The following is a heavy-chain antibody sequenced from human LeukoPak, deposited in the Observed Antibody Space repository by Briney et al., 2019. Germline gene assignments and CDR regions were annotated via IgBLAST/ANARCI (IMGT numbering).Heavy chain of an antibody. D-gene: IGHD3-22*01. V-gene: IGHV3-21*01. Sequence: PGGSLRLSCAASGFTFSSYWMSWVRQAPGKGLEWVSSISSSSSYIYYADSVKGRFTISRDNAKNSLYLQMNSLRAEDTAVYYCASRPYDSSGYWGFDWFDPWGQGTLVTVSS. CDR1: GFTFSSYW. J-gene: IGHJ5*02. CDR2: ISSSSSYI. CDR3: ASRPYDSSGYWGFDWFDP.